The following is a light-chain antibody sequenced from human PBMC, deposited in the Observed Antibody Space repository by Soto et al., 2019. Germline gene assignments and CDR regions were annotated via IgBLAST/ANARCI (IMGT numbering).Light chain of an antibody. J-gene: IGLJ1*01. V-gene: IGLV2-14*01. CDR1: SDDVGGYNY. CDR2: EVN. CDR3: TSYTGSTAREGV. Sequence: QSALTQPASVSGSPGQSITISCTGTSDDVGGYNYVSWYQQHPGKAPKLLIFEVNDRPSGVSDRFSGSKSGNTASLTISGLQPEDEADYYCTSYTGSTAREGVFGTGTKVTVL.